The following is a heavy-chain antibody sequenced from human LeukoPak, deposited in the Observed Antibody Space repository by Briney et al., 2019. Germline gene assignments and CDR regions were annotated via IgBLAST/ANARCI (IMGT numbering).Heavy chain of an antibody. Sequence: GGSLRLSCAASGFTFSNYWMSWVRLAPGKGLEWVANIKQDGSEKYYVDSVEGRFTISRDNAKNLLSLHMNSLRAEDTAVYHCARVFIVGSRSVFDFWGQGTLVTVSS. V-gene: IGHV3-7*01. CDR1: GFTFSNYW. D-gene: IGHD2-21*01. CDR3: ARVFIVGSRSVFDF. J-gene: IGHJ4*02. CDR2: IKQDGSEK.